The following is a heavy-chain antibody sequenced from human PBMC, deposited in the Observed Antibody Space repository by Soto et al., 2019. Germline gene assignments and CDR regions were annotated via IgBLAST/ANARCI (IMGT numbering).Heavy chain of an antibody. CDR2: ISGSGGST. D-gene: IGHD2-15*01. CDR1: GFTFSSYA. Sequence: EVQLLESGGGLVQPGGSLRLSCAASGFTFSSYAMSWVRQAPGKGLEWVSAISGSGGSTYYAVSVKGRFTISRDNSKNPLYLQMISLRAEDTAVYYCAKVGYCIGGSCSVYVYYYYYMDVWGKGTTVTVSS. V-gene: IGHV3-23*01. CDR3: AKVGYCIGGSCSVYVYYYYYMDV. J-gene: IGHJ6*03.